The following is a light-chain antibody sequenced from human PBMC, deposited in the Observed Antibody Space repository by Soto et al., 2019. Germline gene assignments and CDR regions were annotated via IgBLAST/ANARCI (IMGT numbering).Light chain of an antibody. CDR1: SSDVGGYSY. Sequence: QSALTQPASVSGSPGQSITISCTGTSSDVGGYSYVSWYQQHPGKAPKLMIYDVTNRPSGVSNRFSGSKSGNAASLTISGLRAEDEADYYCSSYTSICTYVFGTGTKVTVL. CDR2: DVT. CDR3: SSYTSICTYV. V-gene: IGLV2-14*01. J-gene: IGLJ1*01.